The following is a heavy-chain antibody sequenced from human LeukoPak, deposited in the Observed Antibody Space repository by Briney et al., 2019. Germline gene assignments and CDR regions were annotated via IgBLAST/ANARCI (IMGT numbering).Heavy chain of an antibody. V-gene: IGHV3-23*01. D-gene: IGHD1/OR15-1a*01. CDR1: GFTFSSYA. Sequence: GGSLRLSCAASGFTFSSYAMSWVRQAPGKGLEWVSAISGSGGSTYYADSVKGRFTISRDNPKNTLYLQMNSLRAEDTAVYYCAKVIFGGTGYFDYWGQGTLVTVSS. J-gene: IGHJ4*02. CDR3: AKVIFGGTGYFDY. CDR2: ISGSGGST.